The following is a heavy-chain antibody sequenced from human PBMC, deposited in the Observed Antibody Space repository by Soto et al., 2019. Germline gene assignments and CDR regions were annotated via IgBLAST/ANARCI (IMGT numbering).Heavy chain of an antibody. Sequence: SETLSPTCTVSGGSISSSSYDWGWIRQTPGKGMEWVGSIYYSGSTYYNPSLKSRVTISVDTSKNQFSLKLSSVTAADTAVYYCARLTYSYGYYYYYGMDVWGQGTTVTVSS. V-gene: IGHV4-39*01. J-gene: IGHJ6*02. CDR3: ARLTYSYGYYYYYGMDV. CDR2: IYYSGST. D-gene: IGHD5-18*01. CDR1: GGSISSSSYD.